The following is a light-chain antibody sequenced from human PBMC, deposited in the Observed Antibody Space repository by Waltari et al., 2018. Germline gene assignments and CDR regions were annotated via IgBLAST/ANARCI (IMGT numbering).Light chain of an antibody. CDR2: RND. J-gene: IGLJ2*01. CDR3: AAWGDGLSGPSVV. CDR1: SSHIGTNY. V-gene: IGLV1-47*01. Sequence: QSVLTQPPSASGTPGQRVTISCSGSSSHIGTNYIYWYQPLPGTAPKLLIVRNDQRPCGVPDRLSASKSGTSASLAISGLRSEDEADYSCAAWGDGLSGPSVVFGGGTKLTVL.